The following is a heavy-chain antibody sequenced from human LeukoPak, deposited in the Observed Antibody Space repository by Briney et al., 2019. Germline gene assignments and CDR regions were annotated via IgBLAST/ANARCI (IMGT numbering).Heavy chain of an antibody. V-gene: IGHV3-53*01. J-gene: IGHJ4*02. CDR1: GFTVSSND. D-gene: IGHD6-13*01. Sequence: GGSLRLSCAASGFTVSSNDMSWVRQAPGKGLEWVSVIYSGDGTDYADSVKGRFTISRDKTTLYLQMNSLRAEDTAVYYCARDAAPAYWGQGTLVTVSP. CDR3: ARDAAPAY. CDR2: IYSGDGT.